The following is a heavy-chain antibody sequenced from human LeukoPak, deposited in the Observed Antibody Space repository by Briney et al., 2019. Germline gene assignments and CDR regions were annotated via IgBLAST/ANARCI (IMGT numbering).Heavy chain of an antibody. CDR2: INEHGSEK. D-gene: IGHD3-10*02. CDR1: GFTFSNYA. V-gene: IGHV3-7*03. CDR3: ARGALRSVDY. J-gene: IGHJ4*02. Sequence: GASLRLSCAASGFTFSNYAMSWVRQAPGKGLECVGIINEHGSEKYYVDSVKGRFTISRDNAKNSLYLQINSLRAEDTAVYYCARGALRSVDYWGQGTLLTVSS.